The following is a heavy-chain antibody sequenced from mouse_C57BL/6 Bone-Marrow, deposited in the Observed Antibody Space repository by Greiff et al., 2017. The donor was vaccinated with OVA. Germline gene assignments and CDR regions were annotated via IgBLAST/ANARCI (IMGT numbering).Heavy chain of an antibody. CDR3: AIVGKSYDAMDY. V-gene: IGHV1-74*01. D-gene: IGHD2-1*01. CDR2: IHPSDSDT. Sequence: QVQLQQPGAELVKPGASVKLSCKASGYTFTSYWMHWVKQRPGQGLEWIGRIHPSDSDTNYNQKFKGKATLTVDKASSTAYMQLSSLTSEDSAVYYCAIVGKSYDAMDYWGQGTSVTVSS. CDR1: GYTFTSYW. J-gene: IGHJ4*01.